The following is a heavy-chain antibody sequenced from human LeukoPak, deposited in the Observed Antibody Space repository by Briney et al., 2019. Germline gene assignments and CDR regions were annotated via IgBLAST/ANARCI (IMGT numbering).Heavy chain of an antibody. Sequence: QTSETLSLTCTVSGASISSGNYYWSWIRQPAGKGLEWIGRVYISGTPTYNPSLKGRVSMSVDTSRNQFSLRLNSVTAADTALYYCVRDTRYDMDVWGKGTTVTVSS. CDR1: GASISSGNYY. CDR3: VRDTRYDMDV. V-gene: IGHV4-61*02. CDR2: VYISGTP. J-gene: IGHJ6*03.